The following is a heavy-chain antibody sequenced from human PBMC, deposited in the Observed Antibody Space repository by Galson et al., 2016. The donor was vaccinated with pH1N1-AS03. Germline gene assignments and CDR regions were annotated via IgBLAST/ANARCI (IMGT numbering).Heavy chain of an antibody. V-gene: IGHV4-59*08. CDR2: IYYTGDI. CDR3: GRHLRNSYSMDV. Sequence: SETLSLTCTVSGGSINSYYWTWIRQPPGKGLEWIGQIYYTGDIIYTPSLRSRVTISVDTSKNQSSLSLSSVTAADTAVYYCGRHLRNSYSMDVWGQGTTVTVSS. CDR1: GGSINSYY. J-gene: IGHJ6*02. D-gene: IGHD2-21*01.